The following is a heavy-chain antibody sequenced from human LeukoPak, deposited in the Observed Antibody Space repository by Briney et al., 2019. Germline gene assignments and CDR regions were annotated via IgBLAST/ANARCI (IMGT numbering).Heavy chain of an antibody. V-gene: IGHV1-18*01. CDR1: GYTFTSYG. CDR2: ISAYNGNT. D-gene: IGHD3-10*01. J-gene: IGHJ6*03. CDR3: AREGGSGRLLWFGELFTGFSYYYYMDV. Sequence: ASVKVSCKASGYTFTSYGISWVRQAPGQGLEWMGWISAYNGNTNYAQKLQGRVTMTTDTSTSTAYMELRSLRSDDTAVYYCAREGGSGRLLWFGELFTGFSYYYYMDVWGKGTTVTVSS.